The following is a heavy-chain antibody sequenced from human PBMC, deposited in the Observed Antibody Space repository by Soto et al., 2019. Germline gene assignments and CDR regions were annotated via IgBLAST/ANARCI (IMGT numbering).Heavy chain of an antibody. Sequence: VGSLRLSCAASGFTFSNAWMSWVRQAPGKGLEWVGRIKSKTDGGTTDYAAPVKGRFTISRDDSKNTLYLQMNSLKTEDTAVYYCTYMPYDSSGYYFDYWGQGTLVTVSS. CDR2: IKSKTDGGTT. J-gene: IGHJ4*02. CDR1: GFTFSNAW. CDR3: TYMPYDSSGYYFDY. V-gene: IGHV3-15*01. D-gene: IGHD3-22*01.